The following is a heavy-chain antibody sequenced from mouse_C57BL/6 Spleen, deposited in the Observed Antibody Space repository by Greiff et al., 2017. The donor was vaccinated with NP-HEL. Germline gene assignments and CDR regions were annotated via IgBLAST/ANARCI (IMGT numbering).Heavy chain of an antibody. J-gene: IGHJ2*01. D-gene: IGHD2-5*01. CDR1: GYTFTSYW. CDR2: IYPGSGST. CDR3: ARAPYYSNYLDY. V-gene: IGHV1-55*01. Sequence: VQLQQSGAELVKPGASVKMSCKASGYTFTSYWITWVKQRPGQGLEWIGDIYPGSGSTNYNEKFKSKATLTVDTSSSTAYMQLSSLTSEDSAVYYCARAPYYSNYLDYWGQGTTRTVSS.